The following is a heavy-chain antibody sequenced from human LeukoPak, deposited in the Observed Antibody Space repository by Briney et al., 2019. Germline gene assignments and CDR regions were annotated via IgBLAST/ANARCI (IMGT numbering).Heavy chain of an antibody. Sequence: ASVKVSCQASGYTFTGYYMHWVRQAPGQGLEWMGWINPNSGGTNYAQKFQGRVTMTRDTSISTAYMELSRLRSDDTAVYYCARDRDSSGYYYFDYWGQGTLVTVSS. J-gene: IGHJ4*02. CDR2: INPNSGGT. D-gene: IGHD3-22*01. V-gene: IGHV1-2*02. CDR1: GYTFTGYY. CDR3: ARDRDSSGYYYFDY.